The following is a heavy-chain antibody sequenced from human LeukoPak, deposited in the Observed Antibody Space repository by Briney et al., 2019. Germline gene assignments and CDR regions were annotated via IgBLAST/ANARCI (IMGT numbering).Heavy chain of an antibody. Sequence: ASVKVSCKASGYTFTGYDMHGVRQAPGQGLEGMGWINPNSGGTNYAQKSKGRVTMTRDTPISTAYMELSTLKSDDTAVYYRARDLSLDPSDVWGKGTTVTVSS. D-gene: IGHD1-1*01. CDR2: INPNSGGT. CDR1: GYTFTGYD. CDR3: ARDLSLDPSDV. J-gene: IGHJ6*04. V-gene: IGHV1-2*02.